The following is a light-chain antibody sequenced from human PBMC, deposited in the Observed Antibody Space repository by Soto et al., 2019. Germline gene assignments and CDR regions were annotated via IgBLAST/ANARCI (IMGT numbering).Light chain of an antibody. V-gene: IGKV3-15*01. J-gene: IGKJ1*01. CDR2: GAS. CDR1: ESVDIN. CDR3: QQYKNWPRT. Sequence: EIVLTQSPATLSVSPGERVTLSCRASESVDINLAWYQQKPGQAPRLLIYGASTRATDMPGTFSGRGSGTEFTLTIRSLQSEDFEVYYCQQYKNWPRTFGQGTKVDIK.